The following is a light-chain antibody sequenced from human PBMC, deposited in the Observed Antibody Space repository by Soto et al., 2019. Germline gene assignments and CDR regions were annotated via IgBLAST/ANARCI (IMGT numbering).Light chain of an antibody. V-gene: IGKV1-5*03. Sequence: DFQMTQSPSTLSASVGDRVTITCRASQTISSWLAWYQQKPGKAPKLLIYKESILESGVPSRFSGSGSGTEFTLTISGLQPDDFATYYCQHPKTFGQGTKVEIK. J-gene: IGKJ1*01. CDR3: QHPKT. CDR1: QTISSW. CDR2: KES.